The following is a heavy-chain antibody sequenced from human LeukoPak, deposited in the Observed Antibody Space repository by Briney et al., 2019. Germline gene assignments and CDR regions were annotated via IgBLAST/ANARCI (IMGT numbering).Heavy chain of an antibody. CDR1: GFTFGHYG. Sequence: PGGSLRLSCAASGFTFGHYGMHWVRQAPGKGLEWVAVISYDGSNKFYADSVKGRFTISRDNSKNTLFLQMDSLRAEDTAVYFCAREKGYYGMDVWGQGTTVTVSS. CDR3: AREKGYYGMDV. V-gene: IGHV3-30*03. CDR2: ISYDGSNK. J-gene: IGHJ6*02.